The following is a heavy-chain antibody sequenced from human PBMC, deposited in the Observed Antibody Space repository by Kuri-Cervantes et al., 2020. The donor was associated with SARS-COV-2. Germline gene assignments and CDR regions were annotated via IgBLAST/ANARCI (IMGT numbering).Heavy chain of an antibody. CDR1: VYTFTSYG. J-gene: IGHJ5*02. Sequence: ASVNVSCKASVYTFTSYGISWVRQAPGQGLEWMGWISAYNGNTNYAQKLQGRVTMTTDTSTSTAYMELRSLRSDDTAVYYGAREGLLRFGELKDPAGFDPWGQGTLVTVSS. CDR3: AREGLLRFGELKDPAGFDP. V-gene: IGHV1-18*01. D-gene: IGHD3-10*01. CDR2: ISAYNGNT.